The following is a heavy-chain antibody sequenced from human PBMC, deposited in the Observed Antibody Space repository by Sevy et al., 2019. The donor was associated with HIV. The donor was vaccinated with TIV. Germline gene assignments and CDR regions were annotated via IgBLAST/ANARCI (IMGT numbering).Heavy chain of an antibody. V-gene: IGHV1-3*04. CDR1: GYTFNRHG. J-gene: IGHJ4*02. CDR2: TATDTGDT. CDR3: ARDHAGSVEFYFDH. Sequence: ASAKVTCKASGYTFNRHGLHWVRQAPAQGLEWMGCTATDTGDTRYSQKFQGRLTITTDTSASTLYMELSSLTSEDTAVYYCARDHAGSVEFYFDHWGQGTLVTVSS.